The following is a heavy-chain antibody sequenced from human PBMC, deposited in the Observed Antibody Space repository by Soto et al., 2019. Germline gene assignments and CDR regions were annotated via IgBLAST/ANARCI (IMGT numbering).Heavy chain of an antibody. CDR1: GFTFSSYG. D-gene: IGHD2-15*01. CDR2: IWYDGSNK. CDR3: AREGSYCSGGSCYSAPFDY. Sequence: PGGSLRLSCAASGFTFSSYGMHWVRQAPGKGLEWVAVIWYDGSNKYYADSVKGRFTISRDNSKNTLYLQMNSLRAEDTAVYYCAREGSYCSGGSCYSAPFDYWGQGTLVTVAS. J-gene: IGHJ4*02. V-gene: IGHV3-33*01.